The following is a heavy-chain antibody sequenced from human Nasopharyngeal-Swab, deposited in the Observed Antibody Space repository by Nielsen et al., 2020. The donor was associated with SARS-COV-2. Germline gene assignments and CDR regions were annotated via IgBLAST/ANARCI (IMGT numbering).Heavy chain of an antibody. CDR1: GFRFSTYW. CDR2: IKQDGSEK. D-gene: IGHD3-16*02. CDR3: ARQGVFVPAYFHQYYMDV. V-gene: IGHV3-7*03. Sequence: GESLKLSCAASGFRFSTYWMAWVRQAPGKGLEWVANIKQDGSEKYYVDSVKGRFTVSRDNPKNLLYLQVNSLRAEDTAVYYCARQGVFVPAYFHQYYMDVWGKGTTVTVSS. J-gene: IGHJ6*03.